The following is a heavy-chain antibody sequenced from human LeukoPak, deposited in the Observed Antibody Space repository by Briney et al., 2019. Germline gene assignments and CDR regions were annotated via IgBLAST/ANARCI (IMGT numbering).Heavy chain of an antibody. V-gene: IGHV3-33*01. D-gene: IGHD3-10*01. Sequence: GGSLRLSCAASGFTFSSYGMHWVRQPPGKGLEWVAVIWYDGSNKYYVDSVKGRFTISRDNSKNTLYLQMNSLRAEDTAVYYCARGAYGSGTYHDFDIWGQGTMVTVSS. CDR2: IWYDGSNK. CDR1: GFTFSSYG. J-gene: IGHJ3*02. CDR3: ARGAYGSGTYHDFDI.